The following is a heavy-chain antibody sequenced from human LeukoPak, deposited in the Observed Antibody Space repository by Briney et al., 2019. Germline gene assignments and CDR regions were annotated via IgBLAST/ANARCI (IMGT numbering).Heavy chain of an antibody. J-gene: IGHJ6*03. Sequence: SETLSLTCTVSGGSISRSRDYWGWIRQPPGKGLEWIGSFYYSGSTYYNPSLKSRVTISVDTSKNQFSLKLSSVTAADTAVYYCARRGLLWFGELLASYMDVWGKGTTVTISS. V-gene: IGHV4-39*07. CDR1: GGSISRSRDY. CDR3: ARRGLLWFGELLASYMDV. CDR2: FYYSGST. D-gene: IGHD3-10*01.